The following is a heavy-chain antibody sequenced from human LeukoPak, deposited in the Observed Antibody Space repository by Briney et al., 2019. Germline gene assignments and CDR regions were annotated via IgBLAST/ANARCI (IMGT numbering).Heavy chain of an antibody. J-gene: IGHJ4*02. CDR1: EFTISRYW. V-gene: IGHV3-74*01. CDR2: INNDGSIT. CDR3: ARGTAWSPLDFDH. D-gene: IGHD2-21*02. Sequence: PGGSLRLSCAASEFTISRYWMHWVRQAPGKGLVWVSNINNDGSITTYADSVKGRFTISRDNVKNTLFLQMNSLGAEDTAVYYCARGTAWSPLDFDHWGQGIPVTVSS.